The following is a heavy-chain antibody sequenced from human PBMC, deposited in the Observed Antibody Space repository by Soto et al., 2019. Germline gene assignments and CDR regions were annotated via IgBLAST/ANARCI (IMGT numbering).Heavy chain of an antibody. Sequence: QVQLVQSGAEVKKPGSSVKVSCKASGGTFSSYAISWVRQAPGQGLEWMGGIIPIFGTANHAQKFQGRVTIIADESTSTVYMELSSLRSEDTAMYYCARGWGYNSNAYYYAYWGQGTLVIVSS. D-gene: IGHD3-22*01. V-gene: IGHV1-69*01. J-gene: IGHJ4*02. CDR1: GGTFSSYA. CDR2: IIPIFGTA. CDR3: ARGWGYNSNAYYYAY.